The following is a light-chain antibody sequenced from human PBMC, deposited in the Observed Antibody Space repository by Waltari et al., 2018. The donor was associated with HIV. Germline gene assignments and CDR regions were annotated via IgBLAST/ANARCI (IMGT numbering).Light chain of an antibody. CDR1: QSLSSSY. J-gene: IGKJ5*01. V-gene: IGKV3-20*01. Sequence: EIVLTQSPGTLSLSPGERATLSCRASQSLSSSYLAWYQQKPGQAPRLLIYGASSRATGIPDRCSGSWSGTDFTLTISRLEPEDFAVYYCQQYGSSPPITFGQGTRLEIK. CDR3: QQYGSSPPIT. CDR2: GAS.